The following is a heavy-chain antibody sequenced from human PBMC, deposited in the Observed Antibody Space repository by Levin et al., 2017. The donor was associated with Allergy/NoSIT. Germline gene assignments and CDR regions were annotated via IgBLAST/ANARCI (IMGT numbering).Heavy chain of an antibody. V-gene: IGHV3-23*01. D-gene: IGHD2-2*03. Sequence: PGGSLRLSCAASGFTFSSFAMGWVRQAPGKGLEWVSSIGGGGTNTFYADSVKGRFTISRDNSENTLHLQMNSLKAEDTAVYYCAKAFGSMDPFDIWGQGTMVSVSS. J-gene: IGHJ3*02. CDR2: IGGGGTNT. CDR3: AKAFGSMDPFDI. CDR1: GFTFSSFA.